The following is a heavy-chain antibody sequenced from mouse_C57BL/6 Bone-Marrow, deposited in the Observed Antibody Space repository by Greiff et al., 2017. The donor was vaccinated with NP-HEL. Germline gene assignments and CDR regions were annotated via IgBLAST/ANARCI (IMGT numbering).Heavy chain of an antibody. CDR2: IDPSDSYT. D-gene: IGHD1-1*01. CDR1: GYTFTSYW. J-gene: IGHJ2*01. CDR3: ARWRITTVVATVDYFDY. V-gene: IGHV1-59*01. Sequence: VKLQQPGAELVRPGTSVKLSCKASGYTFTSYWMHWVKQRPGQGLEWIGVIDPSDSYTNYNQKFKGKATLTVDTSSSTAYMQLSSLTSEDSAVYYCARWRITTVVATVDYFDYWGQGTTLTVSS.